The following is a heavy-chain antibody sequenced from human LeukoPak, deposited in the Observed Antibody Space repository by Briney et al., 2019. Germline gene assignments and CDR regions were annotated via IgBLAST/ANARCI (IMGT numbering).Heavy chain of an antibody. CDR1: GGSISSGGYY. J-gene: IGHJ4*02. V-gene: IGHV4-31*03. CDR2: IYYSGST. D-gene: IGHD2-2*01. Sequence: SQTLSLTCTVSGGSISSGGYYWSWIRQHPGKGLEWIGYIYYSGSTYYNPSLKSRVTISVDTSKNQFSLKLSSVTAADTAVYYCASMVVPAAMAEGYWGQGTLVTVSS. CDR3: ASMVVPAAMAEGY.